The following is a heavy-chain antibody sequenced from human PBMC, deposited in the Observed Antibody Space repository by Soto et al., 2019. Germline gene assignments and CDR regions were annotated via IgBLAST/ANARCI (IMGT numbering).Heavy chain of an antibody. V-gene: IGHV3-11*05. CDR2: ISDVSTDT. Sequence: GGSLRLSCAASGFTFSDYYMSWIRQAPGKGLEWLSYISDVSTDTHYADSVKGRFTISRDNAENSLYLQMDSLRAEDTAVYYCAREGGLVGYTSSFDYWGRGTLVTVSS. D-gene: IGHD1-26*01. J-gene: IGHJ4*02. CDR3: AREGGLVGYTSSFDY. CDR1: GFTFSDYY.